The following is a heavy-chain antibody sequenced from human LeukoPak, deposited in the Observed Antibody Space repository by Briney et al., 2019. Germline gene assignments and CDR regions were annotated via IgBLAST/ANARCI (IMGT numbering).Heavy chain of an antibody. CDR2: IHYSGST. Sequence: PSETLSLTCTVSGGSISNSYWIWIRQPPGKGLEWIGYIHYSGSTNYNPSLKSRVTISVDTSKNQFSLRLSSVTAADTAVYYCARHGLSIAVAGRWFDPWGQGTLVIVSS. J-gene: IGHJ5*02. V-gene: IGHV4-59*08. CDR3: ARHGLSIAVAGRWFDP. D-gene: IGHD6-19*01. CDR1: GGSISNSY.